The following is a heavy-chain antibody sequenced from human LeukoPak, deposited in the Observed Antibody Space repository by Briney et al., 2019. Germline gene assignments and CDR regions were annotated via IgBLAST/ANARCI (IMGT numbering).Heavy chain of an antibody. V-gene: IGHV3-7*03. CDR2: IKQDGSER. J-gene: IGHJ4*02. D-gene: IGHD3-10*01. CDR1: GFTFSNYY. Sequence: GGSLRLSCAASGFTFSNYYMSWVRRAPGKGLEWVANIKQDGSERFYGDSVTGRFTISRDNAKNSLYLQMNSLRVEDTALYYCARATITMVRGANDYWGQGTLVTVSS. CDR3: ARATITMVRGANDY.